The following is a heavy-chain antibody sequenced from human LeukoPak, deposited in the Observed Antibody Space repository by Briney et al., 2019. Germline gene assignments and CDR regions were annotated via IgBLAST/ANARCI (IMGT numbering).Heavy chain of an antibody. CDR2: INSDGSST. V-gene: IGHV3-74*01. Sequence: GGSPRLSCAASGFTFSSYWMHWVRQAPGKGLVWVSRINSDGSSTSYADSVKGRFTISRDNAKNTLYLQMNSLRAEDTAVYYCARSNGGNSRNDYWGQGTLVTVSS. D-gene: IGHD4-23*01. CDR3: ARSNGGNSRNDY. J-gene: IGHJ4*02. CDR1: GFTFSSYW.